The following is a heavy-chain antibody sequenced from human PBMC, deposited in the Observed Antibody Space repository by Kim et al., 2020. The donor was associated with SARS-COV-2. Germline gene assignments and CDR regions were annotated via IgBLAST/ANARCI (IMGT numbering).Heavy chain of an antibody. CDR1: RYTFTGYY. D-gene: IGHD2-2*01. CDR2: INPNSGGT. V-gene: IGHV1-2*02. Sequence: ASVKVSCKASRYTFTGYYMHWVRQAPGQGLEWMGWINPNSGGTNYAQKFQGRVTMTRDTSISTAYMELSRLRSDDTALYYCARTRVAQPLHAWGQGTLVTVSS. J-gene: IGHJ4*02. CDR3: ARTRVAQPLHA.